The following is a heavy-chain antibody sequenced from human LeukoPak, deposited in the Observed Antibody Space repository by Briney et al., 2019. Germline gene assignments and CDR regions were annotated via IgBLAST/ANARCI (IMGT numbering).Heavy chain of an antibody. J-gene: IGHJ6*02. CDR3: ARLDNERITIFGVVSPDYGMDV. CDR2: IYYSGST. Sequence: SETLSLTCTVSGGSISSYYWSWIRQPPGKGLEWIGYIYYSGSTNYNPSLKSRVTISVDTSKNQFSLKLSSVTAADTAVYYCARLDNERITIFGVVSPDYGMDVWGQGTTVTVSS. V-gene: IGHV4-59*12. D-gene: IGHD3-3*01. CDR1: GGSISSYY.